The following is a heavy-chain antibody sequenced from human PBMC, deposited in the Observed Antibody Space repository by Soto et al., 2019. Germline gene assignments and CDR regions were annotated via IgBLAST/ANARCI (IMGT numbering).Heavy chain of an antibody. D-gene: IGHD3-10*01. V-gene: IGHV4-30-4*01. CDR2: VYFTGTT. Sequence: QLQLQESGPGLVKPSQTLSLTCTVSGGSINNGHFYWCWLRQPPGKGLEWIGYVYFTGTTYLNPWLKSRINMSFETSKNPFSLKLSSVTAADTAVYYCVRGYYYGSGSLHWFDPWGQGTLVTVSS. CDR1: GGSINNGHFY. J-gene: IGHJ5*02. CDR3: VRGYYYGSGSLHWFDP.